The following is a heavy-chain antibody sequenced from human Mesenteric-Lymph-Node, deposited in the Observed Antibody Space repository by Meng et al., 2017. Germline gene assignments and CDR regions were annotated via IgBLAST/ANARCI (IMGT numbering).Heavy chain of an antibody. CDR1: GYTFTTYG. CDR3: ARYRVLDYYDPSRNGYFQH. Sequence: QVQLVQAGAEVKKHGASVKVSCKASGYTFTTYGITWVRQAPGQGLEWMGWFIAYNGNTNHAQNLQGRVTMTTDTSTGTAFMELRILTSDDTAVYYCARYRVLDYYDPSRNGYFQHWGQGTLVTVSS. J-gene: IGHJ1*01. CDR2: FIAYNGNT. V-gene: IGHV1-18*01. D-gene: IGHD3-22*01.